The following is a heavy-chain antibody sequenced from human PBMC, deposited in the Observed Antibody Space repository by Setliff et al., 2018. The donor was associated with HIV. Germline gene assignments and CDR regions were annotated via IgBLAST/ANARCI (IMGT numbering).Heavy chain of an antibody. CDR1: GYSFTSYW. V-gene: IGHV5-51*01. Sequence: GASLKISCKGSGYSFTSYWIAWVRQKPGKGLEWMGIIFPGESKMRYNTSFQGRVTRSADKSNSTAYLQWSSLKASDSAMYYWARQGRAGTTNFWTYYVDVWGTGTTVTVS. CDR2: IFPGESKM. CDR3: ARQGRAGTTNFWTYYVDV. D-gene: IGHD3-3*01. J-gene: IGHJ6*03.